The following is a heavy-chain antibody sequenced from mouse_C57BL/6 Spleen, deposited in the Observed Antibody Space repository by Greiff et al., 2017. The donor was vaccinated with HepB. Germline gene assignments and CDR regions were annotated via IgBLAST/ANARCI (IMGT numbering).Heavy chain of an antibody. CDR2: ISYDGSN. V-gene: IGHV3-6*01. CDR1: GYSITSGYY. Sequence: VQLQQSGPGLVKPSQSLSLTCSVTGYSITSGYYWNWIRQFPGNKLEWMGYISYDGSNNYNPSLKNRISITRDTSKNQFFLKLNSVTTEDTATYYCARGMGLLWYFDVWGTGTTVTVSS. D-gene: IGHD2-3*01. J-gene: IGHJ1*03. CDR3: ARGMGLLWYFDV.